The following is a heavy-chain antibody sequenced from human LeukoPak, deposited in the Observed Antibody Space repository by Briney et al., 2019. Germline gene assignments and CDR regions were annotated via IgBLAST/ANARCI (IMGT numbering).Heavy chain of an antibody. CDR1: GGTFSSYA. J-gene: IGHJ4*02. Sequence: SVKVSCKASGGTFSSYAISWVRQAPGQGLEWMGRIIPTLGIANYAQKFQGRVTITADKSTSTAYMELSSLRSEDTAVYYCARVPSIAVAGSYFGYWGQGTLVTVSS. CDR2: IIPTLGIA. V-gene: IGHV1-69*04. D-gene: IGHD6-19*01. CDR3: ARVPSIAVAGSYFGY.